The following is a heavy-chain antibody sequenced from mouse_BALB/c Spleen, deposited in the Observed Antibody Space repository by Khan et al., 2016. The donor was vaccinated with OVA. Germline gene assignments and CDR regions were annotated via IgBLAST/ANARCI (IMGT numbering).Heavy chain of an antibody. CDR1: GFSLTSYG. Sequence: QVQLQQSGPGLVQPSQSLSITCTVSGFSLTSYGVHWVRQSPGKGLEWLGVIWSGGSTDYNAAFISRLSISKDNSKSQVFFKMNSLQANETAIYYCARIFIGTTDYAMDYWGQGTSVTVSS. V-gene: IGHV2-2*02. D-gene: IGHD2-14*01. J-gene: IGHJ4*01. CDR3: ARIFIGTTDYAMDY. CDR2: IWSGGST.